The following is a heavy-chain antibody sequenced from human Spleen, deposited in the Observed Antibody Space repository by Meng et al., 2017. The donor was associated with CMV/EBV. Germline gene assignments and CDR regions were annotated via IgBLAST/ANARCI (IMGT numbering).Heavy chain of an antibody. Sequence: SETLSLTCTVSGGSISNYYWTWIRQPPGKGLQWIGYVYYTGSTNYNPSPKSRVTISLDTSKNQFSLKLTSVTSADTAVYYCARDPNTAGGFDPWGQGTLVTVSS. J-gene: IGHJ5*02. D-gene: IGHD2-8*01. CDR1: GGSISNYY. V-gene: IGHV4-59*01. CDR3: ARDPNTAGGFDP. CDR2: VYYTGST.